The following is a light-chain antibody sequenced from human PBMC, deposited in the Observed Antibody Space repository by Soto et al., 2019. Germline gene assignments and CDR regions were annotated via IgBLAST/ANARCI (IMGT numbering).Light chain of an antibody. J-gene: IGKJ4*01. Sequence: DIVLTQSPATLSVSPGEGVTLSCRASQSVSSYLAWYQQKPGQAPRLLIYAASNRATGIPARFSGSGSGTDFALTISSLEPEDFAVYYCQQRTNWGLTFGGGTKVEIK. CDR1: QSVSSY. CDR3: QQRTNWGLT. CDR2: AAS. V-gene: IGKV3-11*01.